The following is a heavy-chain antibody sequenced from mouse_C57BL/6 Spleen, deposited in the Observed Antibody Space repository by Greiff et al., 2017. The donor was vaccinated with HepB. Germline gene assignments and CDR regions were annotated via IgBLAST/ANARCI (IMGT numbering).Heavy chain of an antibody. CDR2: ISSGSSTI. CDR1: GFTFSDYG. J-gene: IGHJ1*03. V-gene: IGHV5-17*01. CDR3: ARAYGSSYGYFDC. D-gene: IGHD1-1*01. Sequence: EVMLVESGGGLVKPGGSLKLSCAASGFTFSDYGMHWVRQAPEKGLEWVAYISSGSSTIYYADTVKGRFTIARDNAKNTRFLQMTSLRSEDTAVYYCARAYGSSYGYFDCWGTGTTVTVSS.